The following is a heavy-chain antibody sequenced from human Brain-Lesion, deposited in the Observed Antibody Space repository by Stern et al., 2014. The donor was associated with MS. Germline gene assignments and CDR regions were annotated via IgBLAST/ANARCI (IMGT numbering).Heavy chain of an antibody. CDR3: ARYCSGGSCYFHGLDV. CDR1: GFTVSSTY. Sequence: EVQLLESGGGLMQPGGSLRLSCVASGFTVSSTYMSWVRQAPGKGLEWVSVLYSGGPTRYGDSVKGRFTISRDTSKNTLYLQMDSLRADDTAVYYCARYCSGGSCYFHGLDVWGQGTTVTVSS. CDR2: LYSGGPT. J-gene: IGHJ6*02. D-gene: IGHD2-15*01. V-gene: IGHV3-53*01.